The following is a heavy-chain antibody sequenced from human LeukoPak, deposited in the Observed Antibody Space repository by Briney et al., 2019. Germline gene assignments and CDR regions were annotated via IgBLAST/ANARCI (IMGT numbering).Heavy chain of an antibody. D-gene: IGHD6-13*01. V-gene: IGHV3-30*18. J-gene: IGHJ4*02. CDR2: ISYDGSNK. CDR1: GFTFSSYD. Sequence: PGGSLRLSCAASGFTFSSYDIHRVRQAPGKGLEWVAVISYDGSNKYYADSVKGRFTISRDNSKNTLYLQMNSLRAEDTAVYYCAKDRDSSSWYFDYWGQGTLVTVSS. CDR3: AKDRDSSSWYFDY.